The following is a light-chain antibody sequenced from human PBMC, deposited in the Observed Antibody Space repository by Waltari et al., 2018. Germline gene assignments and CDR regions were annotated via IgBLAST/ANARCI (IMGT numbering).Light chain of an antibody. CDR3: HQYHTYLWT. J-gene: IGKJ1*01. CDR2: GAS. Sequence: EIQMTQSPSTLSAFVGDRVTITCRASQSISKFLAWYQLKPGKAPKLLIYGASTLDGGVPSRFSGSGSGAEFTLTISSLQPDDVATYHCHQYHTYLWTFGQGTKVEIK. V-gene: IGKV1-5*01. CDR1: QSISKF.